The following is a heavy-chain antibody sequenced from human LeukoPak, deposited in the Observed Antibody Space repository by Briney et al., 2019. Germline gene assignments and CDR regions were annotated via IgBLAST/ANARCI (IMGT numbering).Heavy chain of an antibody. V-gene: IGHV3-21*01. D-gene: IGHD3-22*01. CDR2: ISVRSNYR. CDR3: VRLRRNNDRSGYYYYYDY. CDR1: GYTFSDFS. Sequence: SGGSLTLCCAASGYTFSDFSVNWVRQAPGKGLEWVSSISVRSNYRYYADSVRGRFTISRDDARDSLFLQMNSLRAEDTAVYFCVRLRRNNDRSGYYYYYDYWGQGTLVTVSS. J-gene: IGHJ4*02.